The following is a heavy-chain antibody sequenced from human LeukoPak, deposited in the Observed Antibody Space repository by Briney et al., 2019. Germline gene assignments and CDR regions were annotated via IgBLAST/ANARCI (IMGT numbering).Heavy chain of an antibody. Sequence: PSETLSLTCTVSGGSISSGSYYWSWIRQPPGKGLEWIGEINHSGSTNYNPSLKSRVTISVDTSKNQFSLKLSSVTAADTAVYYCARVGAWGHYGDYTPFGYWGQGTLVTVSS. CDR2: INHSGST. CDR1: GGSISSGSYY. CDR3: ARVGAWGHYGDYTPFGY. V-gene: IGHV4-39*07. D-gene: IGHD4-17*01. J-gene: IGHJ4*02.